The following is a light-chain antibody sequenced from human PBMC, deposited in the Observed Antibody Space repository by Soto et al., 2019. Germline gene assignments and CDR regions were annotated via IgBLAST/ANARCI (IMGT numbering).Light chain of an antibody. CDR1: SSDVGGYNY. V-gene: IGLV2-14*01. J-gene: IGLJ1*01. CDR2: EVS. CDR3: SSYTSSSTLV. Sequence: SVLTQPASVSGSPGQSITISCTGTSSDVGGYNYVSWYQQHPGKAPKLMIYEVSNRPSGVSNRFSGSKSGNTASLTISGLQAEDDADYYCSSYTSSSTLVFGTGTKVTVL.